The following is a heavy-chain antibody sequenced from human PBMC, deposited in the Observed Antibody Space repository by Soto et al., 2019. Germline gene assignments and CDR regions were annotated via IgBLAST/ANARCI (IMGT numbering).Heavy chain of an antibody. V-gene: IGHV3-30-3*01. J-gene: IGHJ6*02. CDR1: GFTFSSYA. CDR2: ISYDGSNK. CDR3: ARGGDDYVWGSYRRRRDYYYYGMDV. D-gene: IGHD3-16*02. Sequence: QVQLVESGGGVVQPGRSLRLSCAASGFTFSSYAMHWVRQAPGKGLEWVAVISYDGSNKYYADSVKGRFTISRDNSKNTLYLQMNSLGAEDTAVYYCARGGDDYVWGSYRRRRDYYYYGMDVWGQGTTVTVSS.